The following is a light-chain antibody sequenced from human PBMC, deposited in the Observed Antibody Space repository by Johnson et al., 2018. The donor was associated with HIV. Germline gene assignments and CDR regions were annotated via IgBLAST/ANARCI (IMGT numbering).Light chain of an antibody. J-gene: IGLJ1*01. CDR2: ESN. CDR1: SSNIGKNY. CDR3: GTWDSSLRVGF. V-gene: IGLV1-51*02. Sequence: QSVLTQPPSVSAAPGQKVTVSCAGSSSNIGKNYVSWYQQLPGTAPKVLIYESNKRPSGIPDRFSGSKSDTSATLGITGLQTGDEADYYCGTWDSSLRVGFFGTVTKVTVL.